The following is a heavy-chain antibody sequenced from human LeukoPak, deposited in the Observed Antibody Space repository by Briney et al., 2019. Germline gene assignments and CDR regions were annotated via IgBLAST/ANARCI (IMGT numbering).Heavy chain of an antibody. CDR2: ISSSSSYI. CDR1: GFTFSSCS. J-gene: IGHJ4*02. Sequence: GGSLRLSCAASGFTFSSCSMNWVRQAPGKGLEWVSSISSSSSYIYYADSVKGRFTISRDNAKNSLYLQMNSLRAEDTAVYYCARERSAMVTGFDYWGQGTLVTVSS. V-gene: IGHV3-21*01. CDR3: ARERSAMVTGFDY. D-gene: IGHD5-18*01.